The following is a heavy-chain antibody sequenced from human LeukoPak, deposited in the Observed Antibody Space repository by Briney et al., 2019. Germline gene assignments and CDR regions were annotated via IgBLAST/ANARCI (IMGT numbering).Heavy chain of an antibody. V-gene: IGHV3-23*01. J-gene: IGHJ6*02. Sequence: GGSLRLSCAASGFTFSSYAMSWVRQAPGKGLEWVSAISGSGGSTYYADSVKGRFTISRDNSKNTLYPQMSGLRAEDTAVYYCAKGRDSSGWYQGYYYGMDVWGQGTTVTVSS. CDR3: AKGRDSSGWYQGYYYGMDV. D-gene: IGHD6-19*01. CDR1: GFTFSSYA. CDR2: ISGSGGST.